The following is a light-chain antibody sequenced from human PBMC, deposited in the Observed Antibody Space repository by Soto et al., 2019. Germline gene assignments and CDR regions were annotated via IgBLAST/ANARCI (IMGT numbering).Light chain of an antibody. CDR3: QQYSHWPLT. J-gene: IGKJ4*01. CDR1: QSVGNN. Sequence: EIVMTQSPGTLSVSPGGRATPSCRASQSVGNNLAWYQQKPGQAPRLLIYAASSRATGISARFTGSGSGTEFTLTVDSLQSEDFAVYFCQQYSHWPLTFGGGTKVEIK. V-gene: IGKV3-15*01. CDR2: AAS.